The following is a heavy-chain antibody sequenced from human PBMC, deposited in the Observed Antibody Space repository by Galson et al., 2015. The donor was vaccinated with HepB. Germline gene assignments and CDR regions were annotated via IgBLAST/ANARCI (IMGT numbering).Heavy chain of an antibody. CDR3: AKVYDSSGYYAGPRDAFDI. Sequence: SLRLSCAASGFTSSSFDMSWVRQAPGKGLEWVASIRGGGGSTLYADPVKGRFTISRDNSKNTLYLQMNSLRAEDTAVYYCAKVYDSSGYYAGPRDAFDIWGQGTMVTVPS. CDR2: IRGGGGST. CDR1: GFTSSSFD. D-gene: IGHD3-22*01. J-gene: IGHJ3*02. V-gene: IGHV3-23*01.